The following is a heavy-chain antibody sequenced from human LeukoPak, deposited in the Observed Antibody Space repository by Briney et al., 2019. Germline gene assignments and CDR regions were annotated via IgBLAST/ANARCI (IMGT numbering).Heavy chain of an antibody. CDR2: ISAYNGNT. Sequence: GASVKVSCKASGYTFTSYGISWVRQAPGQGLEWMGWISAYNGNTNYAQKLQGRVTMTTDTSTSTAYMEPRSLRSDDTAVYYCAREKMDTAMVMYYYYGMDVWGQGTTVTVSS. D-gene: IGHD5-18*01. CDR3: AREKMDTAMVMYYYYGMDV. CDR1: GYTFTSYG. V-gene: IGHV1-18*01. J-gene: IGHJ6*02.